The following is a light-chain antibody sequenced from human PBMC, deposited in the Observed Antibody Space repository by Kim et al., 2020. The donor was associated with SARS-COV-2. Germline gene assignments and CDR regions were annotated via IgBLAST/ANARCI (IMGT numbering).Light chain of an antibody. CDR1: QNIHNIDNY. CDR2: AAS. Sequence: DIQMTQSPSSLSASVGDRVTITCRASQNIHNIDNYLNWYQQKPGKAPRLLIYAASTLQSGVPSRFSGSGSATDFTLTISGLEPEDFATYYCQQSYMTPITFGQGTRLEIK. J-gene: IGKJ5*01. V-gene: IGKV1-39*01. CDR3: QQSYMTPIT.